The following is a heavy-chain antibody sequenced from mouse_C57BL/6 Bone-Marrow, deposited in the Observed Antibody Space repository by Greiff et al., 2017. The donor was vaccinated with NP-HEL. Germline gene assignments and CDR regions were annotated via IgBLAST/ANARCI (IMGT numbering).Heavy chain of an antibody. V-gene: IGHV1-4*01. Sequence: VQLKESGAELARPGASVKMSCKASGYTFTSYTMHWVKQRPGQGLEWIGYINPSSGYTKYNQKFKDKATLTADKSSSTAYMQLSSLTSEDAAVYYCARAYRIGDYWGQGTSVTVSS. J-gene: IGHJ4*01. D-gene: IGHD2-10*01. CDR3: ARAYRIGDY. CDR2: INPSSGYT. CDR1: GYTFTSYT.